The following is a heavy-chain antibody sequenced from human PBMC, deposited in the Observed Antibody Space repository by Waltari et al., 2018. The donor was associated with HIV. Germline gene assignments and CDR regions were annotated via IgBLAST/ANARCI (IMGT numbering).Heavy chain of an antibody. V-gene: IGHV3-23*04. CDR1: GFTFSSYA. CDR2: IRGSGGNT. D-gene: IGHD2-15*01. Sequence: EVQLVESGGGLVQPGGSLRLSCAAAGFTFSSYAMSWVRQAQGRGREWFSAIRGSGGNTYYADAVKGLFTISRDNSKNTLYLQMNSLRAEDTAVYYCAKDAYCSGGSCYSDWYFDLWGRGTLVTVSS. J-gene: IGHJ2*01. CDR3: AKDAYCSGGSCYSDWYFDL.